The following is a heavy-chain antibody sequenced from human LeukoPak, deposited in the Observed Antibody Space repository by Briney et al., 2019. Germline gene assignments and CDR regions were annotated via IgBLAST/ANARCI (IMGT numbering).Heavy chain of an antibody. Sequence: ASVKVSCKASGYTFTGYYMHWVRQAPGQGLEWMGRINPNNGGTNYAQKFQGRVTMTRDTSISTAYMELSRLRSDDTAVYYCARLSGPIQLWLQGGYYFDYWGQGTLVTVSS. CDR3: ARLSGPIQLWLQGGYYFDY. J-gene: IGHJ4*02. D-gene: IGHD5-18*01. CDR1: GYTFTGYY. CDR2: INPNNGGT. V-gene: IGHV1-2*06.